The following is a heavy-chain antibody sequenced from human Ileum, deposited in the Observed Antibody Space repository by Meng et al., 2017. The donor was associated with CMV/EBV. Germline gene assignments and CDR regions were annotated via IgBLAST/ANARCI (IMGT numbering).Heavy chain of an antibody. V-gene: IGHV1-18*01. J-gene: IGHJ6*02. CDR1: GYTFTNYG. CDR2: ISAYNGNT. CDR3: ARAYCSGGSCYYYGMDV. D-gene: IGHD2-15*01. Sequence: ASVKVFCKASGYTFTNYGISWVRQAPGQGLEWMGWISAYNGNTNYAQKLQGRVTMTTDTSTSTAYMELRSLISDDTAVYYCARAYCSGGSCYYYGMDVWGQGTTVTVSS.